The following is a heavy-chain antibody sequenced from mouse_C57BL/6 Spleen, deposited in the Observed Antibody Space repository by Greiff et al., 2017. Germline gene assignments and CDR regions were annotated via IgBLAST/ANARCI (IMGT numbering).Heavy chain of an antibody. CDR1: GFTFSDYY. CDR3: ARAGTYPYAMDY. V-gene: IGHV5-16*01. D-gene: IGHD5-1*01. Sequence: EVKLVESEGGLVQPGSSMKLSCTASGFTFSDYYMAWVRQVPEKGLDWVANINYDGSSTYYLDSLKSRFIISRDNAKNILYLQMSSLKSEDTATYYCARAGTYPYAMDYWGQGTSVTVSS. J-gene: IGHJ4*01. CDR2: INYDGSST.